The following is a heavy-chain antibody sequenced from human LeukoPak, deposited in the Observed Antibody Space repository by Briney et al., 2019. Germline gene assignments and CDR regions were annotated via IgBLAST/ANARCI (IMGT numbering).Heavy chain of an antibody. D-gene: IGHD3-22*01. CDR2: VYYGGST. CDR3: ARHDRYYYDGSGHITLSFFDY. Sequence: SETLSLTCSVSGGSINTSNYLWAWIRQPPGKGLEWIGSVYYGGSTQYNPALQSRVTISIDTSKNQFSLKLNSVTAADTAVYYCARHDRYYYDGSGHITLSFFDYWGQGTLVTVSS. J-gene: IGHJ4*02. CDR1: GGSINTSNYL. V-gene: IGHV4-39*01.